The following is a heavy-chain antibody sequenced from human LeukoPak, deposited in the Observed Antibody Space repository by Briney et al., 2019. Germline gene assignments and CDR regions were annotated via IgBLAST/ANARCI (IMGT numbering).Heavy chain of an antibody. J-gene: IGHJ3*02. D-gene: IGHD4-17*01. CDR2: ISAYNGNT. CDR3: ARDEEKGDYLNAFDI. V-gene: IGHV1-18*01. Sequence: GASVKVSCKASGYTFTSYGFSWVRQAPGQGLEWMGWISAYNGNTNYAQKLQGRVTMTTDTSTSTAYMELRSLRSDDTAVYYCARDEEKGDYLNAFDIWGQGTMVTVSS. CDR1: GYTFTSYG.